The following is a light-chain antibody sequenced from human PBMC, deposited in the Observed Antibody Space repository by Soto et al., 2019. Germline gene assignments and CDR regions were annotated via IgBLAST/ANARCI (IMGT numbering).Light chain of an antibody. CDR1: QSVNSD. CDR3: QQYNNWPPYT. J-gene: IGKJ2*01. V-gene: IGKV3-15*01. CDR2: GAS. Sequence: EIVLTQSPATLSVSPGNRATLSCRSSQSVNSDLAWYQQKPGQALRHLIYGASTRATGTAIRFSGSGSGTGFTRPISSLQSEDFAGYFCQQYNNWPPYTFGQGTKLEIK.